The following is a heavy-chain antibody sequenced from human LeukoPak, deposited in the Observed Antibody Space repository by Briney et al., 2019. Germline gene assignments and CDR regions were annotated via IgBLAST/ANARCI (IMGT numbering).Heavy chain of an antibody. J-gene: IGHJ4*02. V-gene: IGHV3-30*18. CDR2: ISYDGSNK. CDR3: AKDPSSSWYSGFDY. D-gene: IGHD6-13*01. Sequence: GSLRLSCAASGFPFSSYGMHWVRPAPGKGLEWVAVISYDGSNKYYADSVKGRFTISRDNSKNTLYLQMNSLRAEDTAVYYCAKDPSSSWYSGFDYWGQGTLVTVSS. CDR1: GFPFSSYG.